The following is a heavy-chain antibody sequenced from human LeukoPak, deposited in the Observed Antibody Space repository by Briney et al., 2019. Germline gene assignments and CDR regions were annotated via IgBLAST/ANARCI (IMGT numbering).Heavy chain of an antibody. CDR3: AGWGWSPLRFDY. J-gene: IGHJ4*02. V-gene: IGHV4-38-2*02. CDR2: IYHSGSP. CDR1: GYSISSGYY. Sequence: SETLSLTCTVSGYSISSGYYWGWIRQPPGKGLEWIGSIYHSGSPYYNPSLKSRVTISVDTSKNQFSLKLSSVTAADTAVYYCAGWGWSPLRFDYWGQGTLVTVSS. D-gene: IGHD2-15*01.